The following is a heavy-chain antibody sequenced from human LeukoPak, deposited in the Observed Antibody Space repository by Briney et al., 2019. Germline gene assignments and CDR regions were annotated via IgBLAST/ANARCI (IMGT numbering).Heavy chain of an antibody. D-gene: IGHD2-15*01. J-gene: IGHJ5*02. CDR3: ARLSYCTGGSSSSRGSSDP. V-gene: IGHV5-51*01. Sequence: GSPKVYLQGSGYSFTSYWTGWVRQMPGKGLEWMGIIYPGDSDTRYSPSFQGQVTISADKSISPAYLQWSSPKASDTAMYYCARLSYCTGGSSSSRGSSDPWGQGTLVTVPS. CDR2: IYPGDSDT. CDR1: GYSFTSYW.